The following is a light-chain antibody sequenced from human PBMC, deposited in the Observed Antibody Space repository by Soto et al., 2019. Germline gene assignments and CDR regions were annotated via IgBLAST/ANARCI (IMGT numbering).Light chain of an antibody. CDR3: FSHRGGDSHV. CDR2: GVT. V-gene: IGLV2-14*01. J-gene: IGLJ1*01. CDR1: SGDVGSCNF. Sequence: QSALTQPASVSGSPGQSITISCTGTSGDVGSCNFVSWYQQHPGKAPKLMIYGVTNRPSGVSNRFSGSKTGNTASLTISGLQAEDEADYYCFSHRGGDSHVFGTGTKLTVL.